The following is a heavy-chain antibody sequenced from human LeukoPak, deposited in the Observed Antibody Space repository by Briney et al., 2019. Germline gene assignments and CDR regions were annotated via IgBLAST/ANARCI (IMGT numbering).Heavy chain of an antibody. J-gene: IGHJ4*02. CDR2: ISGSGGRT. CDR3: AKLPRVIAAAVDFDY. CDR1: GFTFSSYA. D-gene: IGHD6-13*01. Sequence: GGSLRLSCTASGFTFSSYAMSWVRQAPGKGLEWVSAISGSGGRTYYADSVKGRFTISRDNSKNTLYLQMNSLRAEDTAVYYCAKLPRVIAAAVDFDYWGQGTLVTVSS. V-gene: IGHV3-23*01.